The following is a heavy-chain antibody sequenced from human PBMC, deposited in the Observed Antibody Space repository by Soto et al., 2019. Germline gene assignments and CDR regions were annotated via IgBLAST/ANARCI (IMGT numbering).Heavy chain of an antibody. V-gene: IGHV3-9*02. Sequence: EVQLVESGGGLVQPGRSLRLSCVASGFIADDYAMHWVRQAPGKGLEWVSGISSNSATINYADSVKGRFTISRDNAKNTLFSQTNSLRPGDNAFHYCVKDMKGGAMTTVHYFASWGQGTLVTVSS. J-gene: IGHJ4*02. D-gene: IGHD4-17*01. CDR3: VKDMKGGAMTTVHYFAS. CDR2: ISSNSATI. CDR1: GFIADDYA.